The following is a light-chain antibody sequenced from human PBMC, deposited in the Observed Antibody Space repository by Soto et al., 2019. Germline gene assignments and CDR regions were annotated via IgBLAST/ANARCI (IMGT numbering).Light chain of an antibody. CDR1: SSNIGAGYD. V-gene: IGLV1-40*01. J-gene: IGLJ3*02. CDR2: GNS. Sequence: QSVLTQPPSVSGAPGQRVTISCTGSSSNIGAGYDVHWYQQLPGTAPKLLIYGNSNRPSGVPDRFAGSKSGTSASLAITGLQAEDAADYSCQSYGSSLSALFGGGTQLTVL. CDR3: QSYGSSLSAL.